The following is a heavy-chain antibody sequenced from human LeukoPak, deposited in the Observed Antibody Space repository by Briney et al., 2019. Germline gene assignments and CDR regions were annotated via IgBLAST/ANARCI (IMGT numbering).Heavy chain of an antibody. J-gene: IGHJ5*02. CDR2: ISGSGGST. V-gene: IGHV3-23*01. CDR1: GFTFSIYA. CDR3: AKAARKWALLHPFWFDP. Sequence: GGSLRLSCAASGFTFSIYAMSWVRQAPGKGLEWVSAISGSGGSTYYADSVEGRFTISRDNSKTTLYLHMNSMRAEDTAVYYCAKAARKWALLHPFWFDPWGQGTLVTVSS. D-gene: IGHD1-26*01.